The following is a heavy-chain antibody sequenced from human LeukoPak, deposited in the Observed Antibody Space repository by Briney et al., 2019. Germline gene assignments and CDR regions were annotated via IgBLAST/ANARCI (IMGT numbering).Heavy chain of an antibody. CDR1: GGSISSNTW. Sequence: PSGTLSLTCAVSGGSISSNTWWSWVRQPPGKGLEWIGEIYHSGSTNYNPSLKSRVTISVDKSKNQFSLKPSSVTAADTAVYHCARIMGRGYCISTSCRGDWFDPWGQGTLVTVSS. J-gene: IGHJ5*02. CDR3: ARIMGRGYCISTSCRGDWFDP. V-gene: IGHV4-4*02. D-gene: IGHD2-2*01. CDR2: IYHSGST.